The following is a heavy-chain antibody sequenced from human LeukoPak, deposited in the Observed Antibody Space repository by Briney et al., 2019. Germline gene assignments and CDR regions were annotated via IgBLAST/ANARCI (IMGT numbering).Heavy chain of an antibody. V-gene: IGHV3-11*04. D-gene: IGHD6-19*01. CDR2: ISNSGTNI. Sequence: GGSLRLSCAAPRFTFSDFYMSWIRQAPGKGLEWISYISNSGTNIYYADSVKGRFTISRDNAKNSLYLQMNSLRAEDTAVYYCARHARVAGFDYWGLGTLVTVSS. CDR3: ARHARVAGFDY. CDR1: RFTFSDFY. J-gene: IGHJ4*02.